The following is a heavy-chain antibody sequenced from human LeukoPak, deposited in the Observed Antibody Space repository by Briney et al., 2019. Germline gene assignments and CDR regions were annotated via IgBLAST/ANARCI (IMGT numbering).Heavy chain of an antibody. V-gene: IGHV4-39*07. D-gene: IGHD4-17*01. Sequence: SETLSLTCTVSGASISSSSYWWGWIRQSPGKGLEWVVSIYYSGTIYYNPSLKSRVAISIDTSKNQFSLKLTSVTAADTAVYYCATTGPFDYWGQGTLVSVSS. CDR3: ATTGPFDY. J-gene: IGHJ4*02. CDR1: GASISSSSYW. CDR2: IYYSGTI.